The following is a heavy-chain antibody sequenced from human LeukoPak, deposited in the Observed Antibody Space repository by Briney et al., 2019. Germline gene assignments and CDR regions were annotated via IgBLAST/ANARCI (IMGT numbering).Heavy chain of an antibody. V-gene: IGHV4-4*02. D-gene: IGHD3-9*01. CDR3: ARTLRYFDWLSLGSWFDP. CDR1: GGSISSSNW. Sequence: SETLSLTCAVSGGSISSSNWWSWVRQPPGKGLEWIGEIYHSGSTNYYPSLKSRVTISVDKSKNQFSLKLSSVTAADTAVYYCARTLRYFDWLSLGSWFDPWGQGTLVTVSS. CDR2: IYHSGST. J-gene: IGHJ5*02.